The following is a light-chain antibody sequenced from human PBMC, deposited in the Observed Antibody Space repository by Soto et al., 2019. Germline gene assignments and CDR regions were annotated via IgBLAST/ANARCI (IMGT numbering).Light chain of an antibody. CDR3: TSYTSTSTPV. CDR1: GSDVGGYNY. J-gene: IGLJ2*01. CDR2: EVS. Sequence: QSVLTQPASVSGSPGQSITISCTGTGSDVGGYNYVSWYQQHPGKAPKVMIYEVSNRPSGVSDRFSGSKSGNTASLTISGLQAEDEADYYCTSYTSTSTPVFGGGTKLTVL. V-gene: IGLV2-14*01.